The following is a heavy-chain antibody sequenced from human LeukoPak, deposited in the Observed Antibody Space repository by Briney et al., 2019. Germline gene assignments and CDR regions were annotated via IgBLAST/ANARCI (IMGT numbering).Heavy chain of an antibody. Sequence: GGSLRLSCAASGFTFSSYWMSWVRQAPGKGLEWVANIRQDGSEKYYVDSVKGRFTISRDNAKNSLYLQMNSLRAEDTAVYYCARDQVGEAFDIWGQGTMVTVSS. CDR3: ARDQVGEAFDI. CDR2: IRQDGSEK. CDR1: GFTFSSYW. D-gene: IGHD3-16*01. J-gene: IGHJ3*02. V-gene: IGHV3-7*01.